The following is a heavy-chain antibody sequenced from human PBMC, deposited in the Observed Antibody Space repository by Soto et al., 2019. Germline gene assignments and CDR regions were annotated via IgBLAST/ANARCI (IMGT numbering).Heavy chain of an antibody. Sequence: PGGSLRLSCAASGFTFSSYSMNWVRQAPGKGLEWVSSISSSSSYIYYADSVKGRFTISRDNAKNSLYLQMSSLRAEDTAVYYCARDNYYGSGSYYSYYYGMDVWGQGTTVTVSS. D-gene: IGHD3-10*01. CDR3: ARDNYYGSGSYYSYYYGMDV. V-gene: IGHV3-21*01. J-gene: IGHJ6*02. CDR1: GFTFSSYS. CDR2: ISSSSSYI.